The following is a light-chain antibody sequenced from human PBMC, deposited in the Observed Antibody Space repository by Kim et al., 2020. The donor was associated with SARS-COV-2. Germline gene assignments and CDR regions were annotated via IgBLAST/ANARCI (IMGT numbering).Light chain of an antibody. CDR2: EGS. CDR1: SSDVGSANH. Sequence: GQSITISRTVTSSDVGSANHASWYQQHPGKAPELMIYEGSKRPSGVSNRFSVSKSGNTASLTISGLQAEDEADYYCCSYAGSSTWVFGGGTQLTVL. J-gene: IGLJ3*02. V-gene: IGLV2-23*01. CDR3: CSYAGSSTWV.